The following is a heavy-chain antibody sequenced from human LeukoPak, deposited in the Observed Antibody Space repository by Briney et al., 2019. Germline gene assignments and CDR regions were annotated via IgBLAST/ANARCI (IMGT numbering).Heavy chain of an antibody. CDR2: SKNKANNYIT. CDR3: ARDSSGQGDY. CDR1: GFTFRSYS. J-gene: IGHJ4*02. D-gene: IGHD3-22*01. Sequence: GGSLRLSCAASGFTFRSYSMIWVRQAPGKGLEWVGRSKNKANNYITQYAAFVQGRFTISRDNSKNSLYLQINSLKTEDTAVYYCARDSSGQGDYWGQGTLVTVSS. V-gene: IGHV3-72*01.